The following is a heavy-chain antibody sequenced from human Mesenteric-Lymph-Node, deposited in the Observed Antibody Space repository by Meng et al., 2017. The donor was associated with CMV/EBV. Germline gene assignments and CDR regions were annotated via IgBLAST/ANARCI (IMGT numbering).Heavy chain of an antibody. CDR3: ASLYSGYDVDY. CDR1: GVTFSSYS. Sequence: SCVASGVTFSSYSMNWVRQAPGKGLEWVSSISSSSSYMYYADSVKGRCTISRDNAKNSLYLQMNSLRAEDTALYYCASLYSGYDVDYWGQGSLVTVSS. V-gene: IGHV3-21*01. J-gene: IGHJ4*02. D-gene: IGHD5-12*01. CDR2: ISSSSSYM.